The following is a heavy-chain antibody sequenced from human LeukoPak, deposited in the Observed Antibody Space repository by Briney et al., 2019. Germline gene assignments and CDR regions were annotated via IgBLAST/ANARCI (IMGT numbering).Heavy chain of an antibody. CDR1: GFTFRSYS. Sequence: GGSLRLSCAACGFTFRSYSLNWVRQAPGKGLEWVSYISSGSRTIYYADSVKGRFTMSRDNAKNSLYLQMNSLRAEDTAVYYCARESITGHRDFDYWGQGTLVTVSS. CDR3: ARESITGHRDFDY. D-gene: IGHD1-20*01. CDR2: ISSGSRTI. J-gene: IGHJ4*02. V-gene: IGHV3-48*01.